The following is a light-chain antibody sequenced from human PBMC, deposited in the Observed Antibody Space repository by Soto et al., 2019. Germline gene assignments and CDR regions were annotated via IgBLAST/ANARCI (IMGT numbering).Light chain of an antibody. CDR1: QSITNN. CDR3: QQYKTWPRT. CDR2: DTS. Sequence: ETVMTQSPATLSVSPGERATLSCRASQSITNNVAWYQQRPGQAPRLLIYDTSTMATGIPARFSGSGSGTELTLTISSLQSEDFAVYYCQQYKTWPRTFGQGTTVEI. J-gene: IGKJ1*01. V-gene: IGKV3-15*01.